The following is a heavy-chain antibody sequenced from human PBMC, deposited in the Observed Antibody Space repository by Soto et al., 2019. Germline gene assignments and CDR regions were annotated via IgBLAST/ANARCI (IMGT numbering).Heavy chain of an antibody. Sequence: GASVKVSCKASGGTFSSYAISWVRQAPGQGLEWMGGIIPIFGTANYAQKFQGRVTITADESTSTAYMELSSLRSEDTAVYYCARALRSIPAAMAWWGYGMDVWGQGTTVTVS. CDR3: ARALRSIPAAMAWWGYGMDV. D-gene: IGHD2-2*01. J-gene: IGHJ6*02. V-gene: IGHV1-69*13. CDR2: IIPIFGTA. CDR1: GGTFSSYA.